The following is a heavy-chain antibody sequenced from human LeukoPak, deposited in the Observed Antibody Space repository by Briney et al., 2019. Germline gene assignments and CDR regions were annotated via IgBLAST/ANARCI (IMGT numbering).Heavy chain of an antibody. Sequence: ASVKVSRKASGYTFTSYDINWVRQATGQGLEWMGWMNPNSGNTGYAQKFQGRVTMTRNTSISTAYMELSSLRSEDTAVYYCATQPMQLGYCSGGSCYYYYYYYMDVWGKGTTVTVSS. CDR3: ATQPMQLGYCSGGSCYYYYYYYMDV. D-gene: IGHD2-15*01. V-gene: IGHV1-8*01. CDR2: MNPNSGNT. CDR1: GYTFTSYD. J-gene: IGHJ6*03.